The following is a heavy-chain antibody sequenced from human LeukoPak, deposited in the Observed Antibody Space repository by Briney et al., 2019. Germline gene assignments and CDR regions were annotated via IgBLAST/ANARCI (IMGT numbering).Heavy chain of an antibody. CDR2: ISYDGSNK. CDR3: ARGDY. CDR1: GFTFSRYA. V-gene: IGHV3-30-3*01. Sequence: GGSLRLSCAASGFTFSRYAMHWVRQAPGKGLEWVAVISYDGSNKYYADSVKGRFTISRDNTKNMLYLQMNSLRVEDTAVYYCARGDYWGQGTLVTASS. J-gene: IGHJ4*02.